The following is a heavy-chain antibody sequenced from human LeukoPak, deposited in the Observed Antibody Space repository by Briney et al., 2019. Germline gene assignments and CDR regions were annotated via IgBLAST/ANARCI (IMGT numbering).Heavy chain of an antibody. CDR1: GFTFSSYA. J-gene: IGHJ4*02. V-gene: IGHV3-23*01. D-gene: IGHD6-13*01. CDR2: ISGSGGST. CDR3: AKDPSWSGYFDY. Sequence: GGSLRLSCAASGFTFSSYAMSWVRQAPGKGLEWVSAISGSGGSTYYADSVKGRFTISRDNSKNTQYLQMNSLRAEDTAVYYCAKDPSWSGYFDYWGQGTLVTVTS.